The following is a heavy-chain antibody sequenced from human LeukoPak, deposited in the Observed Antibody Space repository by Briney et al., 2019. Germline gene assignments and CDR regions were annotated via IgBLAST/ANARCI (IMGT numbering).Heavy chain of an antibody. J-gene: IGHJ4*02. V-gene: IGHV3-23*01. CDR2: ISGSGGST. CDR1: GFTFISYA. CDR3: AKVIAKKSYYFDY. Sequence: GALRLSSPASGFTFISYAMSWVRPAPGKGLEWVSAISGSGGSTYYADSVKGRFTISRDNSKNTLYLQMNSLRAEDTAVYYCAKVIAKKSYYFDYWGQGTLVTVSS. D-gene: IGHD2/OR15-2a*01.